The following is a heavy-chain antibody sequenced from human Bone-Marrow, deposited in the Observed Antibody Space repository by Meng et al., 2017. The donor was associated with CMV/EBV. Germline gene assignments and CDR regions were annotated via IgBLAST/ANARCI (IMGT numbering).Heavy chain of an antibody. CDR2: IRYDGSNK. V-gene: IGHV3-30*02. CDR1: GFTFSSYA. CDR3: AKPEYNWNYVVAFDI. Sequence: GGSLRLSCAASGFTFSSYAMSWVRQAPGKGLEWVAFIRYDGSNKYYADSVKGRFTISRDNSKNTLYLQMNSLRAEDTAVYYCAKPEYNWNYVVAFDIWGQGTMVTVSS. D-gene: IGHD1-7*01. J-gene: IGHJ3*02.